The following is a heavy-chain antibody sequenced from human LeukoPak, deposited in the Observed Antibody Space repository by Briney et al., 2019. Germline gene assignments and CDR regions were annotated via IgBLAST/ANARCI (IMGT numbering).Heavy chain of an antibody. J-gene: IGHJ3*02. V-gene: IGHV3-23*01. Sequence: PGGSLRLSCAASGFNFTTFGMHWVRQAPGKGLEWVSTISSSGGYTYYADSVKGRFTISRDNSKNTLYLQMNSLRAEDTAVYYCAKDLREYSSSPRNAFDIWGQGTMVTVSS. CDR2: ISSSGGYT. CDR1: GFNFTTFG. D-gene: IGHD6-6*01. CDR3: AKDLREYSSSPRNAFDI.